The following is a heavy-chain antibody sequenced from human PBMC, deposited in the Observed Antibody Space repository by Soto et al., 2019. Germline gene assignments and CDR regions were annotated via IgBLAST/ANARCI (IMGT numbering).Heavy chain of an antibody. Sequence: QVQLVQSGTEVKKPGSSVKVSCKASEATFRNYPINWVRKAPGQGLEWMGSIFPLTDIPDYAQNFQARLTISADKSTSTAYMELSSLTSDDTAMYFCARGPLVVLNYFESWGQGTLVTVSS. CDR3: ARGPLVVLNYFES. V-gene: IGHV1-69*02. J-gene: IGHJ4*02. CDR2: IFPLTDIP. CDR1: EATFRNYP.